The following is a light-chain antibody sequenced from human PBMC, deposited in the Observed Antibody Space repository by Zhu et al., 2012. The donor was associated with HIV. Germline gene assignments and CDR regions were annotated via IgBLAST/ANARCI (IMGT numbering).Light chain of an antibody. Sequence: EIVLTQSPGTLSLSPGERATLSCRASQTVSRNYLAWYQQKPGIPDRFSGSGSGTDFTLTISRLEPEDFAVYYCQHYVPSPMYTFGQGTKLEIK. CDR1: QTVSRNY. CDR3: QHYVPSPMYT. V-gene: IGKV3-20*01. J-gene: IGKJ2*01.